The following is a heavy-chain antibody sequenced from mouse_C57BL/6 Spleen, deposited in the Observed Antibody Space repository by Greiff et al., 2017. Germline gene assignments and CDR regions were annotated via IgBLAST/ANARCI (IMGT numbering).Heavy chain of an antibody. D-gene: IGHD2-3*01. V-gene: IGHV2-2*01. Sequence: VQLQQSGPGLVQPSQSLSITCTVSGFSLTSYGVHWVRQSPGKGLEWLGVLWSGGSTDYNAAFISRLSISKDNSKSQVFFKMNSLQADDTAIYYCARKALYDGYPHYYAMDYWGQGTSVTVSS. CDR1: GFSLTSYG. J-gene: IGHJ4*01. CDR2: LWSGGST. CDR3: ARKALYDGYPHYYAMDY.